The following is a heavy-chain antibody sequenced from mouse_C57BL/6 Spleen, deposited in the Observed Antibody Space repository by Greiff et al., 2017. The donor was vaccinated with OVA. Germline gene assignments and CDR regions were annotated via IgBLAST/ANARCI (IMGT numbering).Heavy chain of an antibody. CDR1: GFTFTDYY. V-gene: IGHV7-3*01. CDR2: IRNKANGYTT. CDR3: ARSRGFPAWFAY. Sequence: DVKLVESGGGLVQPGGSLSLSCAASGFTFTDYYMSWVRQPPGKALEWLGFIRNKANGYTTEYSASVKGRFTISRDNSQSILYLQMNALRAEDSATYDCARSRGFPAWFAYWGQGTLVTVSA. J-gene: IGHJ3*01.